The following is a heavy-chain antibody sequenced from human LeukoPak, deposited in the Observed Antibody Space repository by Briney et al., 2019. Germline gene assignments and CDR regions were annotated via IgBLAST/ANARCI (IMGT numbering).Heavy chain of an antibody. CDR1: GYTSTDFC. D-gene: IGHD2-21*02. Sequence: GESLKISCKASGYTSTDFCIGWVRQMPGKGLEWMGIIYPGDSDTRYSPSFEGQVTISADKSIATAYLQRSSLKASDTATYFCASVTPIKIFDYWGQGSLVTVSS. J-gene: IGHJ4*02. CDR3: ASVTPIKIFDY. V-gene: IGHV5-51*01. CDR2: IYPGDSDT.